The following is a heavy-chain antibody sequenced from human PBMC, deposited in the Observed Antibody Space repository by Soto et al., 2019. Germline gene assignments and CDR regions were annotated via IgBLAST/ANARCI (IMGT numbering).Heavy chain of an antibody. CDR2: INHSGST. J-gene: IGHJ4*02. D-gene: IGHD3-16*02. Sequence: PSETLSLTCAVYGGSFSGYYWSWIRQPPGKGLEWIGEINHSGSTNYNPSLKSRVTISVDTSKNQFSLKLSSVTAADTAVYYCASLRPYYDYVWGSYRYPDYWGQGTLVTVSS. V-gene: IGHV4-34*01. CDR3: ASLRPYYDYVWGSYRYPDY. CDR1: GGSFSGYY.